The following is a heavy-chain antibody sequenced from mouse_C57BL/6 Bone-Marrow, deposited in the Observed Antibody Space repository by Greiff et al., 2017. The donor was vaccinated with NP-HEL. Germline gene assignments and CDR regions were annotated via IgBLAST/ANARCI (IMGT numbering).Heavy chain of an antibody. D-gene: IGHD1-1*01. V-gene: IGHV1-39*01. Sequence: EVKLQESGPELVKPGASVKISCKASGYSFTDYNMNWVKQSNGKSLEWIGVINPNYGTTSYNQKFKGKATLTVDQSSSTAYMQLNSLTSEDSAVYYCAREIYYYGSSPLWYFDVWGTGTTVTVSS. CDR1: GYSFTDYN. CDR2: INPNYGTT. CDR3: AREIYYYGSSPLWYFDV. J-gene: IGHJ1*03.